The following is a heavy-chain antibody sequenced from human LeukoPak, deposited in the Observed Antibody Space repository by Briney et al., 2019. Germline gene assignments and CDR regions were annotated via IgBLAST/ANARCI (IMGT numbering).Heavy chain of an antibody. J-gene: IGHJ4*02. CDR1: GFTFSSYG. CDR2: IRYDGSNK. V-gene: IGHV3-30*02. Sequence: PGGSLRLSCAASGFTFSSYGMHWVRQAPGKGLEWVAFIRYDGSNKYYADSVKGRFTISRDNSKNTLYLQMNSLRAEDTAVYYCAKDSLSQYCSSTSCRFDYWGQGTLVTVSS. D-gene: IGHD2-2*01. CDR3: AKDSLSQYCSSTSCRFDY.